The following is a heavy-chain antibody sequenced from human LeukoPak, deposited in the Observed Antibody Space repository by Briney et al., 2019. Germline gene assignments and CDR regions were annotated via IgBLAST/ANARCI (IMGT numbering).Heavy chain of an antibody. CDR2: IYATGSI. Sequence: SETLSLTCTVSGSYITNFYWGWVRQPAGKGLEWIGRIYATGSINYNPSLKSRLTMSIDTSKNQFSLRLTSVTAADTAVYYCARGQKYTSGYTVTELGSRYFDYWGQGTLVTVSS. CDR1: GSYITNFY. V-gene: IGHV4-4*07. CDR3: ARGQKYTSGYTVTELGSRYFDY. D-gene: IGHD5-18*01. J-gene: IGHJ4*02.